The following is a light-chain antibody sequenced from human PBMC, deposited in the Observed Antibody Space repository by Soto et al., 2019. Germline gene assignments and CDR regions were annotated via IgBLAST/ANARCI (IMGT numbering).Light chain of an antibody. J-gene: IGKJ5*01. CDR2: DAS. V-gene: IGKV1-5*01. CDR3: QQYNNWPRT. Sequence: DIQMTQSPSTLSASVGDRVTIPCRASQSISSWLAWYQQKPGKAPKLLIYDASSLESGVPSRFSGSGSGTDFTLTISSLQSEDSAVYYCQQYNNWPRTFGQGTRPAI. CDR1: QSISSW.